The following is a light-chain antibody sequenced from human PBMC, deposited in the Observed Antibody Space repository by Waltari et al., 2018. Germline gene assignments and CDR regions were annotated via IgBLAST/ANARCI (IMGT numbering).Light chain of an antibody. V-gene: IGLV1-40*01. CDR1: GSNIGAGFD. CDR2: GST. CDR3: QSYDTSLSVV. J-gene: IGLJ3*02. Sequence: QSVLTQAPSMSGAPGQRVTISCTGSGSNIGAGFDAHWYQQLPRAAPKLLIYGSTSRPLGVPDRFFGSTSGTSASLVIIGLQPEDEAVYYCQSYDTSLSVVFGGGTKLTVL.